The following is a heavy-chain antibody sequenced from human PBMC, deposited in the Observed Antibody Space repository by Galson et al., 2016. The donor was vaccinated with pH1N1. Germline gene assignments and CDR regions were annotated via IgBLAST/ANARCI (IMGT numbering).Heavy chain of an antibody. CDR2: IMPIFGTT. J-gene: IGHJ6*02. CDR3: ARPGRTETTKEGFAWGYGMDV. D-gene: IGHD1-1*01. CDR1: GGPLSSYA. V-gene: IGHV1-69*13. Sequence: SVKVSCKASGGPLSSYATGWVRQAPGQGPEWMGGIMPIFGTTKYEQKFQGRVTITADEYTTTVYMELNSLISEDTAIYYCARPGRTETTKEGFAWGYGMDVWGQGTTVTVSS.